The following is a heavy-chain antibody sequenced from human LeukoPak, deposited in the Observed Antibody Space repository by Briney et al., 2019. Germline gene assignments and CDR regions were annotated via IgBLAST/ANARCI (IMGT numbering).Heavy chain of an antibody. V-gene: IGHV4-31*03. CDR3: ARVVTSSLYFFDY. J-gene: IGHJ4*02. D-gene: IGHD2-21*02. CDR2: IYHSGRT. Sequence: PSQTLSLTCSVSGGSISSEGFYWSWIRQHPGTGLEWIAYIYHSGRTYYNPSLKSRLTISVDTSKNQFSMSLKSVTAADTAVYYCARVVTSSLYFFDYWGQGTLVSVSS. CDR1: GGSISSEGFY.